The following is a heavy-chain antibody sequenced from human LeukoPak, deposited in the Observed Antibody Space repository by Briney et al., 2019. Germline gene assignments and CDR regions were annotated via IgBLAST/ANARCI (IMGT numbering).Heavy chain of an antibody. Sequence: GGSLRLSCAASGFTFSHAWMSWVRQAPGKGLEWVGRIKSKTDGGTIDYAAPVRGRFTISRDDSKDTLYLQMHTLKTEDTAVYFCTTNLLYDILTGVDYWGQGTLVIVSS. CDR3: TTNLLYDILTGVDY. CDR1: GFTFSHAW. CDR2: IKSKTDGGTI. V-gene: IGHV3-15*01. J-gene: IGHJ4*02. D-gene: IGHD3-9*01.